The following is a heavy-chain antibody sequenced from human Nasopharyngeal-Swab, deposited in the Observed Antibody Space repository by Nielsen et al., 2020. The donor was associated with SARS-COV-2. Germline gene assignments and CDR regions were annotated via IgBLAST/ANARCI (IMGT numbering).Heavy chain of an antibody. Sequence: GESLKISCAASGFAFLNYWMHWVRQDPGKGPMWVSRINSDGSSTSYADSVKGRFTVSRDNARNTLYLQLNSLRDEDTAMYFCVRGPAGNSFGLFDYWGQGTLVTVSS. J-gene: IGHJ4*02. CDR3: VRGPAGNSFGLFDY. V-gene: IGHV3-74*01. CDR2: INSDGSST. D-gene: IGHD3-3*01. CDR1: GFAFLNYW.